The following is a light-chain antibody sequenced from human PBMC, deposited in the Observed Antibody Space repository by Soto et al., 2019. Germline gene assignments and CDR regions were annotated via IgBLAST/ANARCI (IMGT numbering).Light chain of an antibody. CDR1: QSVTSTH. V-gene: IGKV3-20*01. J-gene: IGKJ1*01. CDR2: AAS. Sequence: EIVLTQSPGTLSLSPGERATLSCRASQSVTSTHLAWYQQKPGQAPRLLIYAASSRATGIPDRFSGSGSGTGFTLTISRLEPEDIAVYYCQQYGSSPWTFGHGTKVEIK. CDR3: QQYGSSPWT.